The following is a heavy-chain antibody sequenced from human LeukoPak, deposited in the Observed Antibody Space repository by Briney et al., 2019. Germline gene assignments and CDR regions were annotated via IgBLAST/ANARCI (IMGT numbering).Heavy chain of an antibody. J-gene: IGHJ5*02. V-gene: IGHV4-39*01. D-gene: IGHD2-15*01. CDR3: ARQHGLVVAATLTWFDP. Sequence: SETLSLTCTVSGGSISSSSYYWGWIRQPPGKGLEWIGSIYYSGSTYYNPSLKSRVAISVDTSKNQFSLKLSSVTAADTAAYYCARQHGLVVAATLTWFDPWGQGTLVTVSS. CDR2: IYYSGST. CDR1: GGSISSSSYY.